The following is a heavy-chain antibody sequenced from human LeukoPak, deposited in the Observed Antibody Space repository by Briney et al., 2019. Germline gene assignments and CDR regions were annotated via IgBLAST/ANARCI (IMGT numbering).Heavy chain of an antibody. CDR3: ARAGHYYYDSSGYYYVYAFDI. V-gene: IGHV4-59*01. CDR2: IYYTGST. D-gene: IGHD3-22*01. J-gene: IGHJ3*02. CDR1: GGSISNYY. Sequence: SETLSLTCTVSGGSISNYYWNWIRQPPGKGLEWIGYIYYTGSTNYNPSLKSRVTMSVDTSKNQFSLNLKSVTPEDTAVYYCARAGHYYYDSSGYYYVYAFDIWGQGTWSPSLQ.